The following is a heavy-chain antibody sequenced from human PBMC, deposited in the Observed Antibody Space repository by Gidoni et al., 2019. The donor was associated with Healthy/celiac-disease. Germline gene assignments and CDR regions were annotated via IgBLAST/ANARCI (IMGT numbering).Heavy chain of an antibody. CDR2: IDHSGST. V-gene: IGHV4-30-2*01. Sequence: QLQLQESGSGLVKPSQTLSLTCAVSGGSISSGGYSWSWIRQPPGKGLEWIGYIDHSGSTYYNPSLKSRVTISVDRSKNQFSLKLSSVTAADTAVYYCARADVGWDSSGSRGYFDLWGRGTLVTVSS. CDR3: ARADVGWDSSGSRGYFDL. CDR1: GGSISSGGYS. D-gene: IGHD3-22*01. J-gene: IGHJ2*01.